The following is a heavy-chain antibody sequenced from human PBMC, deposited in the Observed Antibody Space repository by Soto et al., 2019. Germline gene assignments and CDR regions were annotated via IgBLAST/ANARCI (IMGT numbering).Heavy chain of an antibody. CDR2: IISDGTST. CDR1: GFTFNKSW. V-gene: IGHV3-74*01. J-gene: IGHJ3*01. Sequence: GGSLRLSCAASGFTFNKSWMHWVRQAPGKGLMWVSRIISDGTSTAYVDSVKGRFTISRDNAKNTLYLQMDSLSAEDTAVYYCARDGPGSGSSLGSAFDLWGQGTMVTVSS. CDR3: ARDGPGSGSSLGSAFDL. D-gene: IGHD3-10*01.